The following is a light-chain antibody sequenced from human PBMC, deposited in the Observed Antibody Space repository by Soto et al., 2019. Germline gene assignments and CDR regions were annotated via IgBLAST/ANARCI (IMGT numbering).Light chain of an antibody. Sequence: QSALTQPRSVSGPPGQSVTISCTGTSSDVGGYNHVSWYQQYPGKAPKLMIYEVINRPSGVPDRFSGSKSGNTASLTISGLRAEDGARYYRCSYADSDMWIFGGGTKLTVL. V-gene: IGLV2-11*01. CDR2: EVI. CDR1: SSDVGGYNH. CDR3: CSYADSDMWI. J-gene: IGLJ2*01.